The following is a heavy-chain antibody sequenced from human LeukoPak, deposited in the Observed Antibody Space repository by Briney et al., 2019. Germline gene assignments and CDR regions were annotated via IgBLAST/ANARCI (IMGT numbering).Heavy chain of an antibody. J-gene: IGHJ1*01. CDR3: ARYYYGSGSYRYFQH. V-gene: IGHV3-30*14. CDR2: ISDDGSNE. Sequence: PGGSLRLSCAASGFTFSSYSMHWVRRAPGKGLEWVALISDDGSNEQFADSVKGRFTISRDNSKNTLYLQMNSLRAEDTAVYYCARYYYGSGSYRYFQHWGQGTLVTVSS. D-gene: IGHD3-10*01. CDR1: GFTFSSYS.